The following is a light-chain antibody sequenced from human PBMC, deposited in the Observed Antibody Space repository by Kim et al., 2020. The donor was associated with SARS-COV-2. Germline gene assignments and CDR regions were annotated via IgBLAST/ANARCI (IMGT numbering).Light chain of an antibody. Sequence: SVSPGQTASITCSGDKLGDKYACWYQQKPGQSPVLVIYQDTKRPSGIPERFSGSNAGNTATLTIGGTQAMDEADYYCQAWDSSTAVFGGGTQLTVL. CDR2: QDT. V-gene: IGLV3-1*01. CDR1: KLGDKY. J-gene: IGLJ2*01. CDR3: QAWDSSTAV.